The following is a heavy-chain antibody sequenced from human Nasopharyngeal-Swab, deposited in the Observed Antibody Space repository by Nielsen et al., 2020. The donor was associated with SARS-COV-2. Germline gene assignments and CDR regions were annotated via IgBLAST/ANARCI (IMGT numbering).Heavy chain of an antibody. J-gene: IGHJ5*02. V-gene: IGHV4-59*11. CDR2: ISHNSGT. CDR3: AKEGATGWFDP. Sequence: GSLILSCTVSGVSITSQYWSWIRQPPGKGLEWIGYISHNSGTSYNPSLKSRVTMFMDTSKNQFSLRLTSVTAADTAVYYCAKEGATGWFDPCGQGTLVTVSS. CDR1: GVSITSQY.